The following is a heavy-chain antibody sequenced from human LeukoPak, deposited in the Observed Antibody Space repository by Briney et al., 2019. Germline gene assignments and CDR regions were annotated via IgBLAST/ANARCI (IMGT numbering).Heavy chain of an antibody. CDR3: AKDIRGYSSGPVT. J-gene: IGHJ3*01. V-gene: IGHV3-9*01. CDR1: GFTFDDYA. Sequence: PGGSLRLSCAASGFTFDDYAMHWVRQAPGKGLEWVSGISWNSGSIGYADSVKGRFTIFRDNAKNSLYLQMNSLRAEDTALYYCAKDIRGYSSGPVTWGQGTMVTVSS. D-gene: IGHD6-19*01. CDR2: ISWNSGSI.